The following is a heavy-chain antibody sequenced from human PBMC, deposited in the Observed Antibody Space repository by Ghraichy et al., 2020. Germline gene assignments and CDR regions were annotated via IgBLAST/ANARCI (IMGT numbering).Heavy chain of an antibody. Sequence: GSLRLSCAASGFIFSSDWMNWVRQAPGKGLEWVANIKQDGSEENYVDSVKGRFTISRDNAKKSLYLQMNSLRAEDTAVYYCGRGLRWNDYWGQGTLVTVSS. CDR3: GRGLRWNDY. D-gene: IGHD4-23*01. J-gene: IGHJ4*02. V-gene: IGHV3-7*01. CDR1: GFIFSSDW. CDR2: IKQDGSEE.